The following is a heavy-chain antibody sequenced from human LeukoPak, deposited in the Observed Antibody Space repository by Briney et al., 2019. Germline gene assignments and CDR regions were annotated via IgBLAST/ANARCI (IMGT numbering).Heavy chain of an antibody. CDR2: INPNSGGT. V-gene: IGHV1-2*02. J-gene: IGHJ6*03. CDR3: ARGDTAMVTGYYYYYYMDV. Sequence: ASVKVSCKASGYTFTGYYMHWVRQAPGQGLEWMGWINPNSGGTNYAQKFQGRVTMTRDTSISTAYMELSRLRSDDTAVYYCARGDTAMVTGYYYYYYMDVWGKGTTVTISS. CDR1: GYTFTGYY. D-gene: IGHD5-18*01.